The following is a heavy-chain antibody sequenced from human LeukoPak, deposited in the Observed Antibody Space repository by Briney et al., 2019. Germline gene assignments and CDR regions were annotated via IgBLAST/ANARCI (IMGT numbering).Heavy chain of an antibody. Sequence: ASVKVSCKASGYTFTSYYMHWVRQAPGQGLEWMGIINPSGGSTSYAQKFQGRVTMTRDTSTSTVYMELSSLRSEDTAVYYCAKAPFSGSYYGPAYFDYWGQGTLVTVSS. CDR2: INPSGGST. J-gene: IGHJ4*02. CDR1: GYTFTSYY. CDR3: AKAPFSGSYYGPAYFDY. V-gene: IGHV1-46*01. D-gene: IGHD1-26*01.